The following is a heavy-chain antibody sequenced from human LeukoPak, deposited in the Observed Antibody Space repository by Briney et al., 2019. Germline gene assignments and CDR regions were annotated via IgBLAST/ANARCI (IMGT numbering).Heavy chain of an antibody. J-gene: IGHJ6*03. D-gene: IGHD2-2*01. Sequence: PSETLSLTCTVSVDSISSGNYYWSWIRQPAGKGLEWIGRISTRGSSNYNPSLKSRVILSVDTSKNQFSLKLSSVTAADTAVYYCARSLVLVPVGSVYFYYYIDVWGKGTTVTVSS. CDR1: VDSISSGNYY. V-gene: IGHV4-61*02. CDR3: ARSLVLVPVGSVYFYYYIDV. CDR2: ISTRGSS.